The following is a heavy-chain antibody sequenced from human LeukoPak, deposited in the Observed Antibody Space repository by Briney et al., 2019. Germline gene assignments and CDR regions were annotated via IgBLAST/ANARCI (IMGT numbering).Heavy chain of an antibody. Sequence: SETLSLTCTVSGGSISSYYWSWIRQPAGKGLEWIGRIYTSGSTNYNPSLKSRVTISVDTSKNQFSLKLSSVTAADTAVYYCATARDFWSGYQPRFDYWGQGTLVTVSS. CDR2: IYTSGST. J-gene: IGHJ4*02. CDR3: ATARDFWSGYQPRFDY. D-gene: IGHD3-3*01. V-gene: IGHV4-4*07. CDR1: GGSISSYY.